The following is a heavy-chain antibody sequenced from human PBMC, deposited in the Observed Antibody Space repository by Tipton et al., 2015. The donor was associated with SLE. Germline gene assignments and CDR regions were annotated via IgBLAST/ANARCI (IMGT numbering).Heavy chain of an antibody. CDR3: ASSSPRITGTTNWFDP. CDR1: GGSFSGYY. J-gene: IGHJ5*02. D-gene: IGHD1-7*01. V-gene: IGHV4-34*01. CDR2: INHSGST. Sequence: TLSLTCAVYGGSFSGYYWSWIRQPPEKGLEWIGEINHSGSTNYNPSLKSRVTISVDTSKNKFSLKLSSVTAADTAVYYCASSSPRITGTTNWFDPWGQGTLVTVSS.